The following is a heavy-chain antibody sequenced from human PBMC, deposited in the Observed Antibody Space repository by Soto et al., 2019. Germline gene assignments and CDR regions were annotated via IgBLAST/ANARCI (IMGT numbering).Heavy chain of an antibody. J-gene: IGHJ3*02. V-gene: IGHV1-69*06. CDR2: TIPVFNTA. CDR1: GGPLADHG. Sequence: GQRGQLGAEVKRLGPWVRVSAKASGGPLADHGLAWLRKAPGQGLEWMGGTIPVFNTAKYAQKFQGRVTVTADKFTNIAYMELSSLRSEDTAFYFCARGVYGSGNYYTGPSAFDIWGQGTMVIVSS. CDR3: ARGVYGSGNYYTGPSAFDI. D-gene: IGHD3-10*01.